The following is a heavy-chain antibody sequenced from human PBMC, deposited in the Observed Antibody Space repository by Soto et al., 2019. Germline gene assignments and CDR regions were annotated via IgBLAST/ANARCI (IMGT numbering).Heavy chain of an antibody. D-gene: IGHD4-17*01. J-gene: IGHJ6*02. CDR2: IIPIFGTA. CDR3: ARGSPVGHDYGDSDYYYGMDV. V-gene: IGHV1-69*13. CDR1: GGTFSSYA. Sequence: SVKVSCKASGGTFSSYAISWVRQAPGQGLEWMGGIIPIFGTANYAQKFQGRVTITADESTSTAYMELSSLRSEDTAVYYCARGSPVGHDYGDSDYYYGMDVWGQGTTVTVS.